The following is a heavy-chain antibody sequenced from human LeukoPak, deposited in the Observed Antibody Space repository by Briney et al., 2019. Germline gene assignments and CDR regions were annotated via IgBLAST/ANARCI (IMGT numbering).Heavy chain of an antibody. V-gene: IGHV3-11*01. CDR1: GFTFSDYY. Sequence: GGSLRLSCAASGFTFSDYYMSWIRQAPGKGLEWISYISGSGSTIYYADSVKGRFTISRDNAKNSLYLQMKSLRVEDTAVYYCVRDGIVVVVGAFDIWGQGTMVTASS. J-gene: IGHJ3*02. D-gene: IGHD2-15*01. CDR2: ISGSGSTI. CDR3: VRDGIVVVVGAFDI.